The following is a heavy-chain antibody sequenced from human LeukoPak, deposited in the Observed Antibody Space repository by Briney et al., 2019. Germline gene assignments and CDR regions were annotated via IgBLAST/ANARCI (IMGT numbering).Heavy chain of an antibody. CDR3: ARAPGGYCSGGSCSDSNWFDP. D-gene: IGHD2-15*01. CDR1: GYTFTSYD. V-gene: IGHV1-3*01. CDR2: INAGNGNT. J-gene: IGHJ5*02. Sequence: ASVKVSCKASGYTFTSYDINWVRQATGQRLEWMGWINAGNGNTKYSQKFQGRVTITRDTSASTAYMELSSLRSEDTAVYYCARAPGGYCSGGSCSDSNWFDPWGQGTLVTVSS.